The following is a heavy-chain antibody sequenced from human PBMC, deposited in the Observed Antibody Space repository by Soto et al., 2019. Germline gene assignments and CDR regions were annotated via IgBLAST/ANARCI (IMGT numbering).Heavy chain of an antibody. CDR2: IYHSGST. D-gene: IGHD1-7*01. CDR1: GGSISSSGYS. Sequence: SETLSLTCDVSGGSISSSGYSWSWIRQPPGKGLEWIGYIYHSGSTYYNPSLKSRVTISVDRSKNQFSLKLSSVTAADTAVYYCARTESGTFDPWGQGTLVTVSS. CDR3: ARTESGTFDP. J-gene: IGHJ5*02. V-gene: IGHV4-30-2*01.